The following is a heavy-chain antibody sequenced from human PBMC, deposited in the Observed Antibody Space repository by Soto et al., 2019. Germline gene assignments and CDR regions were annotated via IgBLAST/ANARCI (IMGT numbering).Heavy chain of an antibody. CDR1: GFTFTAYA. CDR3: AKNYQFDS. Sequence: EVQLLESGGGLVQPGGSLRLFCAASGFTFTAYAMSWVRQAPGKGPEWVSSINTAEAGTNYAESVKGRFTISGDNSKNTLYLQMDSLRAEDTAMYYCAKNYQFDSWGQGTLVIVSS. D-gene: IGHD2-2*01. V-gene: IGHV3-23*01. J-gene: IGHJ4*02. CDR2: INTAEAGT.